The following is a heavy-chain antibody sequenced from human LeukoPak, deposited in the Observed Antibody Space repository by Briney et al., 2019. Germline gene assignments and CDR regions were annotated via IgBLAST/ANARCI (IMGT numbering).Heavy chain of an antibody. J-gene: IGHJ6*03. CDR3: ARLGLAPYYYMDV. CDR2: IYPGDSDT. V-gene: IGHV5-51*01. CDR1: GYSFTSYW. Sequence: GESLRISCKGSGYSFTSYWIGWVRQMPGKGLEWMGIIYPGDSDTRYSPSFQGQVTISADKSISTAYLQWSSLKASDTAMYYCARLGLAPYYYMDVWGKGTTVTVSS.